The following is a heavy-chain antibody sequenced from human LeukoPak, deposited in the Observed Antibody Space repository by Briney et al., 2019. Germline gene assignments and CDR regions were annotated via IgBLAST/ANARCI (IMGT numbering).Heavy chain of an antibody. V-gene: IGHV3-48*01. Sequence: GGSLRLSCAASGFTFSSYSMNWVRQAPGKGLEWVSYISSSSSTIYYADSVKGRFTISRDNAKNSLYLQMNSLRAEDTAVYYCARVPTTVRESWLSDYWGQGTLVTVSS. CDR1: GFTFSSYS. J-gene: IGHJ4*02. CDR3: ARVPTTVRESWLSDY. CDR2: ISSSSSTI. D-gene: IGHD3-10*01.